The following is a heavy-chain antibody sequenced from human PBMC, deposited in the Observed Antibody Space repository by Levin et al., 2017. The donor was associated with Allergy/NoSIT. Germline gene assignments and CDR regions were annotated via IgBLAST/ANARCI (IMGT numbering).Heavy chain of an antibody. CDR2: INPSIGVT. Sequence: ASVKVSCKASGYTLTDQYMHWVRQAPGQGLEWMGWINPSIGVTNYAQNFQGRVTMTRDTSISTAYMELSRLRSDDTAVYYCARGPRPGNSGSHLDYWGQGTLVTVSS. J-gene: IGHJ4*02. D-gene: IGHD1-26*01. CDR3: ARGPRPGNSGSHLDY. V-gene: IGHV1-2*02. CDR1: GYTLTDQY.